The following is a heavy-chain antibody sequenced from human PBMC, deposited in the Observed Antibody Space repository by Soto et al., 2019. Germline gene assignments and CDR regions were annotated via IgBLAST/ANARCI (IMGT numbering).Heavy chain of an antibody. CDR1: GFTFSTYA. CDR3: ARVARGVDY. D-gene: IGHD3-10*01. CDR2: ISAGGGNT. V-gene: IGHV3-23*01. Sequence: PAGSLRLSCATSGFTFSTYAMSWVRQAPGKGLEWVSAISAGGGNTYYADSVKGRFTISRDNSINTLYLQMNSLRAEDTAVYYCARVARGVDYWGQGTLVTVS. J-gene: IGHJ4*02.